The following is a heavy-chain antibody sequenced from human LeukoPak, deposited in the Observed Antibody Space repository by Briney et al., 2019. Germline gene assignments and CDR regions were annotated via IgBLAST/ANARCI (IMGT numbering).Heavy chain of an antibody. CDR1: GFIFSSYW. J-gene: IGHJ4*02. V-gene: IGHV3-74*01. Sequence: GGSLRLSCAASGFIFSSYWMHWVRQAPGEGLVWVSRIKSDGSSTSYADSVKGRFTISRDNAKNTLYLQMNSLRAEDTAVYYCAGTYYGDYGTTYSLDYWGQGTLVTVSS. D-gene: IGHD4-17*01. CDR2: IKSDGSST. CDR3: AGTYYGDYGTTYSLDY.